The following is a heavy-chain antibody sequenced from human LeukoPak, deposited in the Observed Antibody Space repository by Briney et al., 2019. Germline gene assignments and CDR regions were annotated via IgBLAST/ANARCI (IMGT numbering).Heavy chain of an antibody. V-gene: IGHV3-53*01. Sequence: PGGSLRLSCAASGSTVSSNYMSWVRQAPGKGLEWVSVIYSGGSTYYADSVKGRFTISRDNSKNTLYLQMNSLRAEDTAVYYCARLPGGNPWFDPWGQGTLVIVSS. CDR2: IYSGGST. J-gene: IGHJ5*02. CDR3: ARLPGGNPWFDP. D-gene: IGHD4-23*01. CDR1: GSTVSSNY.